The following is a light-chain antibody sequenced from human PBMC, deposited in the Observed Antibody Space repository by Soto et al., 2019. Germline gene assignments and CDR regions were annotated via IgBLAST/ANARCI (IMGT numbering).Light chain of an antibody. J-gene: IGKJ4*02. CDR3: LQHDFYPRT. Sequence: DIQMTQSPSSLSASVGDRVTITCRASQGIRNQLGWYQQKPGKAPKRLIYAASTLQSGVPSRFSGSESGTDFPLTISSLHPEDFATYYCLQHDFYPRTFGEGTKVEI. V-gene: IGKV1-17*01. CDR1: QGIRNQ. CDR2: AAS.